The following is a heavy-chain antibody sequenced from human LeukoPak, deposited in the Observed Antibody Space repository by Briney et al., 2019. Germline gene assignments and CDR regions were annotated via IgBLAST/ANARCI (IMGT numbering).Heavy chain of an antibody. CDR1: GFTSSSYA. J-gene: IGHJ4*02. CDR3: TSSPHTAMVLAPY. V-gene: IGHV3-30-3*01. Sequence: GGSLRLSCAASGFTSSSYAMHWVRQAPGKGLEWVAVISYDGSNKYYAAPVKGRFTISRDDSKNTLYLQMNSLKTEDTAVYYCTSSPHTAMVLAPYWGQGTLVTVSS. D-gene: IGHD5-18*01. CDR2: ISYDGSNK.